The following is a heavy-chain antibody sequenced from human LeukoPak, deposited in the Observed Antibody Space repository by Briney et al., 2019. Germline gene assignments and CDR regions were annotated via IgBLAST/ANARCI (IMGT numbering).Heavy chain of an antibody. V-gene: IGHV4-59*01. J-gene: IGHJ4*02. CDR3: ASLSHCSTSSCFDY. Sequence: SETLSLTCTVSGESNSHYYWSWIRQPPGRGLEGIGCAFYTGSTNYNPSLKSRVTISIDTSKSQFSLRLTSVTAADTAIYYCASLSHCSTSSCFDYWGRGTLVTVSS. CDR2: AFYTGST. D-gene: IGHD2-2*01. CDR1: GESNSHYY.